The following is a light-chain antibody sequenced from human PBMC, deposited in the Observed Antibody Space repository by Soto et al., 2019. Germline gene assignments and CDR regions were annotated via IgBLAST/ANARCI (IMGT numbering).Light chain of an antibody. CDR3: QQRSDWEFT. Sequence: EIVLTQSPGTLSLSPGERVTLSCRASESVRSYLAWYQQKPGQAPRLLIYNASKRATGIPARFSGSGSGTDFTLTVSSLEPEDFAIYYCQQRSDWEFTFGPGTRVDIK. CDR2: NAS. V-gene: IGKV3-11*01. J-gene: IGKJ3*01. CDR1: ESVRSY.